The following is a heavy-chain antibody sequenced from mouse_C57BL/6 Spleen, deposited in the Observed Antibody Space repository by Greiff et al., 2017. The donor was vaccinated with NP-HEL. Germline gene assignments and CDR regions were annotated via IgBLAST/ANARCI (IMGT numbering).Heavy chain of an antibody. Sequence: DVQLQESGPELVKPGASVKIPCKASGYTFTDYNMDWVKQSHGKSLEWIGDINPNNGGTIYNQKFKGKATLTVDKSSSTAYMELRSLTSEDTAVYYCARKDYGSRPFAYWGQGTLVTVSA. V-gene: IGHV1-18*01. CDR2: INPNNGGT. CDR3: ARKDYGSRPFAY. CDR1: GYTFTDYN. J-gene: IGHJ3*01. D-gene: IGHD1-1*01.